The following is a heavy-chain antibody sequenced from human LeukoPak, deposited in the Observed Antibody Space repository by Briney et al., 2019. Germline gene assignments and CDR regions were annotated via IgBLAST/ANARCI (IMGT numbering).Heavy chain of an antibody. D-gene: IGHD2-21*02. Sequence: GGSLRLSCAASGFTFSSYAMSWVRQAPGKGLEWVSAISGSGGSTYYADSVKGRFTISRDNSKNTLYLQMNSLRAEDTAVYYCAREGRCGGDCYYDYWGQGTLVTVSS. J-gene: IGHJ4*02. CDR3: AREGRCGGDCYYDY. CDR2: ISGSGGST. CDR1: GFTFSSYA. V-gene: IGHV3-23*01.